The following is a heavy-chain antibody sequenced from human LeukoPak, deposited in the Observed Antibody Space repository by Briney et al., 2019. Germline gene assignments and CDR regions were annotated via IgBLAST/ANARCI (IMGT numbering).Heavy chain of an antibody. CDR2: IYYSGST. V-gene: IGHV4-59*12. Sequence: AETLSLTCTVSGYSITSYYWSWIRQPPGKGLEWVGNIYYSGSTNYNPSLKSRVTISVDTSKNQFSLKLSSVTAADTAVYYCAREATVVVAPMVLWGQGALVTVSS. J-gene: IGHJ4*02. CDR3: AREATVVVAPMVL. D-gene: IGHD2-15*01. CDR1: GYSITSYY.